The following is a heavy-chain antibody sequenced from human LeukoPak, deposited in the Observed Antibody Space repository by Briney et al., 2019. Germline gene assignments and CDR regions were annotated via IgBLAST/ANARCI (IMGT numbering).Heavy chain of an antibody. CDR2: ISGSGDST. V-gene: IGHV3-23*01. CDR1: GFTFSSYA. CDR3: ARGDGRSVDY. D-gene: IGHD3-3*01. Sequence: PGGSLRLSCAASGFTFSSYAMSWVRQAPGKGLEWVSAISGSGDSTYYADSVKGRFTISRDNSKNTLYLEMNSLRAEDTAVYYCARGDGRSVDYWGQGTLVTVSS. J-gene: IGHJ4*02.